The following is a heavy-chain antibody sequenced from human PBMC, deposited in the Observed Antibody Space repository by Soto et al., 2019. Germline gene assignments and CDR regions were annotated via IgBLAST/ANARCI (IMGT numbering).Heavy chain of an antibody. J-gene: IGHJ6*02. CDR1: GGSISSYY. CDR3: ARQGFGPLHGLVDV. V-gene: IGHV4-59*08. D-gene: IGHD3-10*01. Sequence: QVQLQESGPGLVKPSETLSLSCTVSGGSISSYYWSWFRQSPGKRMEWIGYVHHSWGSSYNPSLQSRVAISLDPSKSQFSLKVTSVTATDPAVYSCARQGFGPLHGLVDVWGQGTTVTVSS. CDR2: VHHSWGS.